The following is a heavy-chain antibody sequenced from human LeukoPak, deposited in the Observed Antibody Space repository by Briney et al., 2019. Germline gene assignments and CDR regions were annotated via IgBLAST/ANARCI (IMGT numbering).Heavy chain of an antibody. CDR2: ISAYNGNT. J-gene: IGHJ5*02. Sequence: GASVKVSCKASGYTFTSYGISWVRQAPGQGLEWMGWISAYNGNTNYAQKLQGRVTMTTDTSTSTAYMELRSLRSDDTAVYYCARDRGEVSGLSWFDPWGQGTLVTVSS. D-gene: IGHD3-16*01. CDR1: GYTFTSYG. CDR3: ARDRGEVSGLSWFDP. V-gene: IGHV1-18*01.